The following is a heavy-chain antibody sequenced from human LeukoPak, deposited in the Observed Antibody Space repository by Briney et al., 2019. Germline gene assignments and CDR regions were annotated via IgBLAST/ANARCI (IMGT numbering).Heavy chain of an antibody. J-gene: IGHJ6*02. CDR1: GFTFGSYA. CDR3: ARGGGLDV. CDR2: INHNGDVN. D-gene: IGHD3-16*01. Sequence: GGSLRLSCAASGFTFGSYAMNWARQAPGKGLEWVASINHNGDVNYYVDSVKGRFTISRDNAKNSLYLQMSNLRAEDTAVYFCARGGGLDVWGQGATVTVSS. V-gene: IGHV3-7*03.